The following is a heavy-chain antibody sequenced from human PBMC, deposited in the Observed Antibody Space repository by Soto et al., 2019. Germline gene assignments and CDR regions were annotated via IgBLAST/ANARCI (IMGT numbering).Heavy chain of an antibody. CDR2: IYYSGST. CDR1: GGSISSGGYY. V-gene: IGHV4-31*03. CDR3: AREVRADYGDYSTANVDAFDI. J-gene: IGHJ3*02. Sequence: SETLSLTCTVSGGSISSGGYYWSWIRQHPGKGLEWIGYIYYSGSTYYNPSLKSRVTISVDTSKNQFSLKLSSVTAADTAVYYCAREVRADYGDYSTANVDAFDIWGQGTMVTVSS. D-gene: IGHD4-17*01.